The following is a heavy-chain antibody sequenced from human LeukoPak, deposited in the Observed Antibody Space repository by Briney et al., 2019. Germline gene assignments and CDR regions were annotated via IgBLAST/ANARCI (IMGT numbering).Heavy chain of an antibody. D-gene: IGHD3-22*01. V-gene: IGHV3-23*01. J-gene: IGHJ4*02. CDR2: ISGSGGST. CDR1: GFTFSSYS. CDR3: AKGSGYYYDSSGAPLFGY. Sequence: GGSLRLSCAASGFTFSSYSMNWVRQAPGKGLEWVSAISGSGGSTYYADSVKGRFTISRDNSKNTLYLQMNSLRAEDTAVYYCAKGSGYYYDSSGAPLFGYWGQGTLVTVSS.